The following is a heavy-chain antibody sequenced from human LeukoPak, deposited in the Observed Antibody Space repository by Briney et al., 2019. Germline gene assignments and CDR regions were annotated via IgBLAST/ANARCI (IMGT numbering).Heavy chain of an antibody. J-gene: IGHJ4*02. CDR1: EFTFSDYY. CDR2: ISYSGDTK. CDR3: ARRGGGYNPFDY. Sequence: GGSLRLSCAASEFTFSDYYMSWIRQAPGKGLEWVSYISYSGDTKYYADSVKGRFTISRDNAKNTLYLQMNSLRAEDTAVYYCARRGGGYNPFDYWGQGTLVTVSS. V-gene: IGHV3-11*04. D-gene: IGHD3-22*01.